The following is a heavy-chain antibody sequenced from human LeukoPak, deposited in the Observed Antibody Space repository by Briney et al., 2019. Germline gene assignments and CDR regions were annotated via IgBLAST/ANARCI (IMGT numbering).Heavy chain of an antibody. V-gene: IGHV3-7*01. CDR1: GFTLRTYW. D-gene: IGHD1-26*01. CDR2: INQDGSEE. CDR3: ARWKMELERNAFDF. Sequence: GGPLRLSCAASGFTLRTYWMSCIRQAPGNEPERVADINQDGSEEYYLQSVQGRFTVSRDNAQSAVFLQMTYLRADDTAVYYCARWKMELERNAFDFWGQGTVVTVSS. J-gene: IGHJ3*01.